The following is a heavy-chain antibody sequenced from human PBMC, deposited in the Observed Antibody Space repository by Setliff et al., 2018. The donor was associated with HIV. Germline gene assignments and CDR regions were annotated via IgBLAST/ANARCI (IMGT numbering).Heavy chain of an antibody. V-gene: IGHV4-39*01. CDR3: ARHGGGGWYERVGLYFDY. D-gene: IGHD6-19*01. Sequence: SETLSLTCTVSGGSISSSSYYWGWIRQPPGKGLEWIVSIFYSGSTSDNPSLRSRVTISVDTSKNQFSLNLSSVTAADTAVYYCARHGGGGWYERVGLYFDYWGQGTLVTVSS. CDR2: IFYSGST. CDR1: GGSISSSSYY. J-gene: IGHJ4*02.